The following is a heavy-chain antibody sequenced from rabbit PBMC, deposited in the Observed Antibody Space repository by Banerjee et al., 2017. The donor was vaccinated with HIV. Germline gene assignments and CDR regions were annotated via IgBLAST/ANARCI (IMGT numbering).Heavy chain of an antibody. D-gene: IGHD1-1*01. CDR2: IYVGSSGTT. V-gene: IGHV1S40*01. CDR3: ARINTDAWYFDL. J-gene: IGHJ4*01. Sequence: QTLEESGGGLVQPEGSLTLTCTASGFSFSSNPLCWVRQAPGKGLEWIACIYVGSSGTTYYASWAKGRFTISKTSSTTVDLKMTSLTAADTATYFCARINTDAWYFDLWGQGTLVTVS. CDR1: GFSFSSNP.